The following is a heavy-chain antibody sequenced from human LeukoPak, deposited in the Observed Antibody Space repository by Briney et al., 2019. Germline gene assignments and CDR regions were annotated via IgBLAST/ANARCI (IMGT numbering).Heavy chain of an antibody. CDR3: ARGEWDYYMDV. CDR2: INPNSGGT. D-gene: IGHD2-8*01. CDR1: GYTFTNYG. J-gene: IGHJ6*03. Sequence: ASVKVSCKASGYTFTNYGITWVRQAPGQGLEWMGWINPNSGGTKYAQKFQGRVTMTRDTSISTAYMELSRLRSDDTAVYYCARGEWDYYMDVWGKGTTVTVSS. V-gene: IGHV1-2*02.